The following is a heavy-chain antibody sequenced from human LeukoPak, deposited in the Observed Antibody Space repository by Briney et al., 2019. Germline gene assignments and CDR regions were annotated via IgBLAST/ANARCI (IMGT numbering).Heavy chain of an antibody. CDR3: ATGRYESTRRTVYYDYMDF. CDR2: IYTSGST. V-gene: IGHV4-4*07. D-gene: IGHD1-14*01. J-gene: IGHJ6*03. Sequence: SETLSLTCTVSGGSISSYYWSWIRQPAGKGLEWIGSIYTSGSTIYNPSLRSRVTMSVDTSKNQFSLKLSSVTAAATAVSYCATGRYESTRRTVYYDYMDFWGKGTTVTVSS. CDR1: GGSISSYY.